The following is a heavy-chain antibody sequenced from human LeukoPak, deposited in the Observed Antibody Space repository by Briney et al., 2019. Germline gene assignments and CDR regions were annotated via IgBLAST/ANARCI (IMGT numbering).Heavy chain of an antibody. CDR3: AKHYYDSVNYSPLTS. D-gene: IGHD3-22*01. J-gene: IGHJ5*02. CDR2: ISYDGSNK. Sequence: GGSLRLSCAASGFTFSSYGMHWVRQAPGKGLEWVTVISYDGSNKYYADSVKGRFTISRDNSKNTLYLQMNSLRAEDTAVYYRAKHYYDSVNYSPLTSWGQGTLVTVSS. V-gene: IGHV3-30*18. CDR1: GFTFSSYG.